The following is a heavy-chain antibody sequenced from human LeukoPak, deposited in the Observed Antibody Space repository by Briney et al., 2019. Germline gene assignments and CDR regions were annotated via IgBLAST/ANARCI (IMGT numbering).Heavy chain of an antibody. CDR2: IYYSGST. Sequence: SETLSLTCTVSGGSISSYYWSWIRQPPGKGLEWIGYIYYSGSTNYNPSLKSRVAISVDTSKNQFSLKLSSVTAADTAVYYCARVSGDYVYYYYYMDVWGKGTTVTVSS. J-gene: IGHJ6*03. V-gene: IGHV4-59*01. CDR3: ARVSGDYVYYYYYMDV. CDR1: GGSISSYY. D-gene: IGHD4-17*01.